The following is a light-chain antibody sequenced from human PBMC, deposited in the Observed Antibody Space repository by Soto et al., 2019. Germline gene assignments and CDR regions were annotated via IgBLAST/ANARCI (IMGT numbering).Light chain of an antibody. Sequence: QSALGQPASVSGSPGQSITIPCTGSSSDVGSNNLVSWYQQHPGKAPKVMIYEATKRPSGVSNRFSGSKSGNTASLTISGLQAEDEADYYCCSYANIYIWVFGGGTKLTVL. V-gene: IGLV2-23*01. J-gene: IGLJ3*02. CDR1: SSDVGSNNL. CDR2: EAT. CDR3: CSYANIYIWV.